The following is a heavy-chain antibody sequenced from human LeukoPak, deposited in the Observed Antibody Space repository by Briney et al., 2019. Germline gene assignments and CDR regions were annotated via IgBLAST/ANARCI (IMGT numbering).Heavy chain of an antibody. D-gene: IGHD1-20*01. J-gene: IGHJ4*02. Sequence: GGTLRLSCAASGFSFSSYGMNWVRQAPGKGLEWVSGISGSGGSTYYADSVKGRFTISRDNSKNTLYLQMNSLRAEDTAVYYCAGGYGYNWNDVLGYWGQGTLVTVSS. CDR2: ISGSGGST. CDR1: GFSFSSYG. CDR3: AGGYGYNWNDVLGY. V-gene: IGHV3-23*01.